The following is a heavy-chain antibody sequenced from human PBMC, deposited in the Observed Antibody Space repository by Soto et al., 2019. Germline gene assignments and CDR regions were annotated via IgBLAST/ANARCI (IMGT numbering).Heavy chain of an antibody. V-gene: IGHV3-33*01. CDR3: ARDDDYDDNGLDS. J-gene: IGHJ5*01. Sequence: QVQLVESGGGVVQPGRSLRLSCAASGFAFSSHGMHWVRQAPGKGLEWVAVIVREGSEKHYADSVKGRFTISRDNSKNALYLEMNSLRAEDTAVYYCARDDDYDDNGLDSWVQGTLVTVSS. CDR2: IVREGSEK. D-gene: IGHD4-17*01. CDR1: GFAFSSHG.